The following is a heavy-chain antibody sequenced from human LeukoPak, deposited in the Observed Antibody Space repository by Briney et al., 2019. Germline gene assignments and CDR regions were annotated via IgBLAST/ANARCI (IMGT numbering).Heavy chain of an antibody. CDR3: ASGASIGVAGTFDP. Sequence: ASVKVSCKASGYTFTGYYMHWVRQAPGQGLEWMGWINPNSGDTNYAQKFQGRVTMTRDTSISTAYMELSSLRSDDTAVYYCASGASIGVAGTFDPWGQGTLVTVSS. J-gene: IGHJ5*02. CDR2: INPNSGDT. V-gene: IGHV1-2*02. D-gene: IGHD6-19*01. CDR1: GYTFTGYY.